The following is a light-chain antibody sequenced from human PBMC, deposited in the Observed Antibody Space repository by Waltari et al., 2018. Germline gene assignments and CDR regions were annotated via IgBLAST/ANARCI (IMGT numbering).Light chain of an antibody. CDR3: SSDASRIAGL. CDR2: EVS. CDR1: SSDIGAYDR. Sequence: QAALTQSPSVSGSPGQSVTISCTGSSSDIGAYDRVSWYQQYPGKAPKPVIYEVSKRPSGVSDRFSGSKSGNTASRTISGVQAEDEADYYCSSDASRIAGLFGGGTRLTVL. J-gene: IGLJ2*01. V-gene: IGLV2-14*01.